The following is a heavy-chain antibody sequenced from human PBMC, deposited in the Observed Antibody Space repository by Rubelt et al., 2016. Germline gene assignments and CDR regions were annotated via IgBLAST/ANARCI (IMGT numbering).Heavy chain of an antibody. CDR2: IWYDGSNK. V-gene: IGHV3-33*08. J-gene: IGHJ3*02. CDR1: GFNVGSSY. D-gene: IGHD6-19*01. Sequence: GGSLRLSCAASGFNVGSSYMSWVSQAPGKGLEWVAVIWYDGSNKNYADSVKGRFTISRDNAKNTLYLQMNSLRAEDTAVYYCARDRRLAVAGMEGLDAFDIWGQGTMVTVSS. CDR3: ARDRRLAVAGMEGLDAFDI.